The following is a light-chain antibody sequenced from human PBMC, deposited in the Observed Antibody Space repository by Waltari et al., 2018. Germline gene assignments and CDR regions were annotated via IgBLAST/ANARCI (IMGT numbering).Light chain of an antibody. Sequence: IQMTQSPSSLSASVGDRVTITCRASQTISNYLNWYQQKPGKAPKLLIYATSSLQGGVPSRFSGSGSGTDFTLTISSLQAEDFATYYCQESYSSFMYTFGQGTKLEIK. CDR2: ATS. V-gene: IGKV1-39*01. CDR3: QESYSSFMYT. J-gene: IGKJ2*01. CDR1: QTISNY.